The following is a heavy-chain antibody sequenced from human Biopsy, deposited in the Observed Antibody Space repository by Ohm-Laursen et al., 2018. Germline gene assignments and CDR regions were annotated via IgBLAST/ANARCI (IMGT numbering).Heavy chain of an antibody. J-gene: IGHJ4*02. CDR2: IYYSGTT. CDR3: ARDDAVTVIRGLYY. Sequence: VTLSLTCTVSGDSISSYYWSWIRQPPGKGLEWFGYIYYSGTTDYSPSLKSRVTISIDKSKNQFFLKLSSVTAEDTAAYYCARDDAVTVIRGLYYWGQGALVTVSS. V-gene: IGHV4-59*01. D-gene: IGHD2-21*02. CDR1: GDSISSYY.